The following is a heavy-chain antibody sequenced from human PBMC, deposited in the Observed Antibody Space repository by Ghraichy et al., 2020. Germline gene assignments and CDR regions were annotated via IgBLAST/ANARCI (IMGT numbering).Heavy chain of an antibody. CDR2: INHSGST. CDR3: ARRKFRIAAAGTIWWFDP. Sequence: SETLSLTCAVYGGSFSGYYWSWIRQPPGKGLEWIGEINHSGSTNYNPSLKSRVTISVDTSKNQFSLKLSSVTAADTAVYYCARRKFRIAAAGTIWWFDPWGQGTLVTVSS. V-gene: IGHV4-34*01. D-gene: IGHD6-13*01. CDR1: GGSFSGYY. J-gene: IGHJ5*02.